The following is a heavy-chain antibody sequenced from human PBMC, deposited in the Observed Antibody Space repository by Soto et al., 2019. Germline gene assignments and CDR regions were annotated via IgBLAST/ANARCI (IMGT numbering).Heavy chain of an antibody. Sequence: GGSQRLSCAASGFTFIDYEMHWVRQVPGKGLVWVAHINSDGSTTTYADSVKGRFTISRDNAKSTLDLQMNSLRAEDTAVYYCARGSVGANFDYWGQGTLVTVSS. D-gene: IGHD1-26*01. CDR2: INSDGSTT. CDR1: GFTFIDYE. J-gene: IGHJ4*02. CDR3: ARGSVGANFDY. V-gene: IGHV3-74*03.